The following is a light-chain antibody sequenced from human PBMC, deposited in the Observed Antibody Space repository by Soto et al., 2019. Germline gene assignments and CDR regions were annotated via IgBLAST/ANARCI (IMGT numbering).Light chain of an antibody. CDR2: SND. CDR3: AAWDDTLGGV. J-gene: IGLJ3*02. V-gene: IGLV1-47*02. CDR1: SSNIGSNY. Sequence: QSAPTQPPSASGTPGQTVTISCSGGSSNIGSNYVYWYQQLSGTAPRLIIYSNDQRSSGVPDRFSGSRSGTSASLAISGLRSEDEADYYCAAWDDTLGGVFGGGTQLTVL.